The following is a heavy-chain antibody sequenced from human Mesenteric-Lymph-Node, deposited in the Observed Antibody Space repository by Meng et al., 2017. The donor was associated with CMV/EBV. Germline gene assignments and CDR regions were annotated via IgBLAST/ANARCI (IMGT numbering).Heavy chain of an antibody. D-gene: IGHD6-19*01. J-gene: IGHJ5*02. CDR2: MNPNSGNT. Sequence: CKASGSTFTNYDINWVRQATGQGLEWMGWMNPNSGNTGYAQKFQGRVTITRNTSISTAYMELSSLRSEDTAVYYCARDSGWGWFDPWGQGTLVTVSS. CDR3: ARDSGWGWFDP. CDR1: GSTFTNYD. V-gene: IGHV1-8*03.